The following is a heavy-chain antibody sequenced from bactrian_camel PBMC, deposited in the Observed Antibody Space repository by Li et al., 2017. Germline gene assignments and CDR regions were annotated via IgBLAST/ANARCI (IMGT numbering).Heavy chain of an antibody. CDR2: ISTHGRE. CDR3: AADRWYGSSWRDEEYNY. J-gene: IGHJ4*01. V-gene: IGHV3S53*01. D-gene: IGHD6*01. Sequence: HVQLVESGGGSVQAGGSLRLSCAASGYIFEKNCMAWFRETPGKEREGVAAISTHGREIYGDSVKGRFTISNDNAKNTLYLQMNSLKPEDTAMYYCAADRWYGSSWRDEEYNYWGQGTQVT. CDR1: GYIFEKNC.